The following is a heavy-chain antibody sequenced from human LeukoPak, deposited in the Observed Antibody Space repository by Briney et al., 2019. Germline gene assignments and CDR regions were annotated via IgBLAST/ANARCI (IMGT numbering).Heavy chain of an antibody. D-gene: IGHD3-9*01. Sequence: GGSLRLSCAASGFTFSSYSMNWVRQAPGKGLEWVSSISSSSSYIYYADSVKGRFTISRDNAKNSLYLQMNSLRAEDTAVYYCARDEKYILKTFDYWGQGTLVTVSS. CDR2: ISSSSSYI. CDR3: ARDEKYILKTFDY. V-gene: IGHV3-21*01. J-gene: IGHJ4*02. CDR1: GFTFSSYS.